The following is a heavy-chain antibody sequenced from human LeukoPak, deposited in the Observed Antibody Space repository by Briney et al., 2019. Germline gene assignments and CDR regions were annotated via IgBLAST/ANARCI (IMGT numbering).Heavy chain of an antibody. CDR3: ARDSGSGWFDL. Sequence: GGSLRLSCAASGFTFDDYGMSWVRQAPGKGLEWVSGINWNGGSTGYADSVKGRFTISRDNAKNSLYLQMISLRIEDTALYYCARDSGSGWFDLWGQGTLVTVSS. D-gene: IGHD5-12*01. CDR1: GFTFDDYG. J-gene: IGHJ5*02. CDR2: INWNGGST. V-gene: IGHV3-20*04.